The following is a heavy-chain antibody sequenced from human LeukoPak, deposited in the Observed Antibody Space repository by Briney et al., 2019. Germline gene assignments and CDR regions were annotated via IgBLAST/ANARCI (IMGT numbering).Heavy chain of an antibody. J-gene: IGHJ4*02. CDR3: ARDRGYSYGPYYFDY. D-gene: IGHD5-18*01. CDR1: GASISSYY. CDR2: IYTSGST. Sequence: SETLSLTCTVSGASISSYYWNWIRQPAGKGLEWIGRIYTSGSTNYNPSLKSRVTMSVDTSKNQFSLKLSSVTAADAAVYYCARDRGYSYGPYYFDYWGQGTLVTVSS. V-gene: IGHV4-4*07.